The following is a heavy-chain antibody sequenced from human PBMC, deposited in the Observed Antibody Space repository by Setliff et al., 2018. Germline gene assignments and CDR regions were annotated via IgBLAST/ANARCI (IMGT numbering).Heavy chain of an antibody. Sequence: GASVKVSCKASGYIFTSFGISWVRQAPGQGLEWMGGIIPNLGRVKYAQRFQDRATITAEESTTTAYMELISLRSDDTAVYYCAINVHTAGGADFWGQGTLVTVSS. D-gene: IGHD1-26*01. CDR1: GYIFTSFG. CDR3: AINVHTAGGADF. J-gene: IGHJ4*02. V-gene: IGHV1-69*10. CDR2: IIPNLGRV.